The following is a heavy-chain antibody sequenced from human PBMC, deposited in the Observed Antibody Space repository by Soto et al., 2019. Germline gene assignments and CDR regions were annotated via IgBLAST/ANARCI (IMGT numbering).Heavy chain of an antibody. CDR3: VGQRVVRYATYDAFNM. J-gene: IGHJ3*02. CDR2: IATGGYRI. Sequence: EEQLVESGGGLVQPGGSLRLSCTSSGFALNTYDMNWVRQAPGKDLEWISHIATGGYRIYYADSVKGRFTIGRENARKSLYLQKSNLRHQDTALYYSVGQRVVRYATYDAFNMWGQATLVSVPS. CDR1: GFALNTYD. D-gene: IGHD3-16*01. V-gene: IGHV3-48*03.